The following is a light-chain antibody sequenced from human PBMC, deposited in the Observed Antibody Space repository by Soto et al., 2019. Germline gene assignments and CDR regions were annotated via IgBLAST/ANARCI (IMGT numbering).Light chain of an antibody. CDR1: SSDVGGYNY. J-gene: IGLJ3*02. Sequence: QSALTQPASVSGSPGQTITISCTGTSSDVGGYNYLSWYQQHPGKAPKVMIYEVSNRPSGVSNRFSGSKSGNTASLTISGLQAEDEADYCCSSYTTSGTPVFGGGTKLTFL. CDR2: EVS. V-gene: IGLV2-14*01. CDR3: SSYTTSGTPV.